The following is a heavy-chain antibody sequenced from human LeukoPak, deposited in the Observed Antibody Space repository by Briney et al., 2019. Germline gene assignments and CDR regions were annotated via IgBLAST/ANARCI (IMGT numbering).Heavy chain of an antibody. D-gene: IGHD5-24*01. CDR2: TYYRSKWFN. Sequence: SQTLSLTCAISGDSVSSNSAAWNWIRQSPSRGLEWLGRTYYRSKWFNNYAISVKSRITIDPDTSKSQFSLQLNSVTPEDTAVYYCARWLHQQADMDVWGQGTTVTVS. CDR1: GDSVSSNSAA. J-gene: IGHJ6*02. V-gene: IGHV6-1*01. CDR3: ARWLHQQADMDV.